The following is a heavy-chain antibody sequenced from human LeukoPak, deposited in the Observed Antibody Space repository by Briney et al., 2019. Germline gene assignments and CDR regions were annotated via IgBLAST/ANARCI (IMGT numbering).Heavy chain of an antibody. Sequence: SETRSLTCAVSGGSISSSNWWSWVRQPPGKGLEWIGRIFHTGTTDYKTSLKGRVTISVDKSKNQFSLKLTSVTAADTAVYYCARLTPTTLSLYYYYMDVWGKGTTVTVSS. J-gene: IGHJ6*03. CDR3: ARLTPTTLSLYYYYMDV. D-gene: IGHD2/OR15-2a*01. V-gene: IGHV4-4*02. CDR1: GGSISSSNW. CDR2: IFHTGTT.